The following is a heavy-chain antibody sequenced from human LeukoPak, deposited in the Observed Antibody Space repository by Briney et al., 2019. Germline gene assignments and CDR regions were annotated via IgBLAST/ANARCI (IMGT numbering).Heavy chain of an antibody. Sequence: SETLSLTCTVSGGSISSGSYYWSWIRQPAGKGLEWIGRIYTSGSTNYNPSLKSRVTISVDTSKNQFSLKLSSVTAADTAVYYCARVLTTVTRNWYFDLWGRGTLVTVSS. J-gene: IGHJ2*01. V-gene: IGHV4-61*02. CDR2: IYTSGST. CDR1: GGSISSGSYY. CDR3: ARVLTTVTRNWYFDL. D-gene: IGHD4-17*01.